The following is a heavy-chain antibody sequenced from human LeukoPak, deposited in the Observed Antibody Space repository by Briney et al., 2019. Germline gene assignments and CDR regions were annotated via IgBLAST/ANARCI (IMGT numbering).Heavy chain of an antibody. V-gene: IGHV4-59*01. Sequence: SETLSLTCTVSGGSISSNYWSWFRQSPGKGLEWIGYIYYSGSTHYNPSLKSRVTISVDTSKKQFSLKVGSVTTADTAVYYCARDTRWNASDIWGQGTLVTVSS. D-gene: IGHD4-23*01. CDR3: ARDTRWNASDI. J-gene: IGHJ3*02. CDR2: IYYSGST. CDR1: GGSISSNY.